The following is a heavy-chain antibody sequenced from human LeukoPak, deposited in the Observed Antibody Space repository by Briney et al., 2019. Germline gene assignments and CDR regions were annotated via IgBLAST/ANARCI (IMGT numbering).Heavy chain of an antibody. CDR3: TRGDYYIVVSDPFDY. Sequence: ASVKVSCKASGYTFTSYGIHWVRQAPGQGLEWMGWISAHNGITNLAQRFQGRVTLTTDTSTNTAYMEVKNLKSDDTAVYFCTRGDYYIVVSDPFDYWGQGTLVAVSS. J-gene: IGHJ4*02. CDR1: GYTFTSYG. CDR2: ISAHNGIT. D-gene: IGHD2-15*01. V-gene: IGHV1-18*01.